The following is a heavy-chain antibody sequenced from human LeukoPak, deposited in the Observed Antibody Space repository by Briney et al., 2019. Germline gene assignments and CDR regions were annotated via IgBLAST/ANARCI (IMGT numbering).Heavy chain of an antibody. CDR3: AKVGRDGNSVDY. CDR1: GFTFDDYA. Sequence: GGSLRLSCGASGFTFDDYAMHWVRQAPGKGLEWVSGIRWNGGIIGYADSVKGRFTISRDNAKNSLYLQMNSLRAEDMALYYRAKVGRDGNSVDYWGQGTLVTVSS. CDR2: IRWNGGII. V-gene: IGHV3-9*03. D-gene: IGHD5-24*01. J-gene: IGHJ4*02.